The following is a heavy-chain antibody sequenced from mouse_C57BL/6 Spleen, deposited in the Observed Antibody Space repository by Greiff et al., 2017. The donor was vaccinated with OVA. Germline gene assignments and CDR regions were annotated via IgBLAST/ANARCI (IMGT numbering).Heavy chain of an antibody. CDR2: IYPGDGDT. D-gene: IGHD1-1*01. CDR1: GYAFTSYW. CDR3: ARSEVTTVWYFDD. J-gene: IGHJ1*03. V-gene: IGHV1-80*01. Sequence: VQLQQSGAELVKPGASVKISCKASGYAFTSYWMHWVKQRPGKGLEWIGQIYPGDGDTNYNGKFKSKATLTADKSSSTAYMQLSSLTSEDSAVYFCARSEVTTVWYFDDWGTGTTVTVSS.